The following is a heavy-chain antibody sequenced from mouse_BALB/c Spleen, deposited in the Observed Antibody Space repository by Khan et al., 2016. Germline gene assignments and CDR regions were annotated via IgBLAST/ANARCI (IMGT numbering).Heavy chain of an antibody. CDR1: GLTFSSYA. D-gene: IGHD2-4*01. CDR2: ITSGYNT. V-gene: IGHV5-6-5*01. CDR3: TRNYDYILDY. Sequence: EVELVESGGGLVKPGGSLKLSCAASGLTFSSYAMSWVRQTPEKRLEWVASITSGYNTYYPDSVKGRFTISRDNAGSILYLQMSSLRSEDTATYYCTRNYDYILDYWGQGTTLTVSS. J-gene: IGHJ2*01.